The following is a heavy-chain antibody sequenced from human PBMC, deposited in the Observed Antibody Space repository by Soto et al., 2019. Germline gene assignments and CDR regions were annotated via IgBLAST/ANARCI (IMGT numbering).Heavy chain of an antibody. Sequence: QLQLQESGPGLVKPSETLSLTCTVSGGSISSSSYYWGWIRQPPGKGLEWIGSIYYSGSTYYNPSLKSRVTISVDTSKNQFSLKLSSVTAADTAVYYCARSGLYDKDAFDIWGQGTMVTVSS. CDR2: IYYSGST. CDR3: ARSGLYDKDAFDI. CDR1: GGSISSSSYY. J-gene: IGHJ3*02. V-gene: IGHV4-39*01. D-gene: IGHD3-22*01.